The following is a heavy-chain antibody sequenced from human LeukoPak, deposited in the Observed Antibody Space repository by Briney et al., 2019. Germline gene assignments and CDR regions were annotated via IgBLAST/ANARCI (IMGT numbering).Heavy chain of an antibody. J-gene: IGHJ4*02. Sequence: GGSLRLSCAASGFTFDDYGMSWVRQIPGKGLEWVSGINWNGGSTGHADSVKGRFTIFRDNAKNSLYLEMNSLRAEDTALYHCARGRRNCSSTSCYTSYYFDYWGQGTLVTVSS. D-gene: IGHD2-2*02. V-gene: IGHV3-20*01. CDR3: ARGRRNCSSTSCYTSYYFDY. CDR1: GFTFDDYG. CDR2: INWNGGST.